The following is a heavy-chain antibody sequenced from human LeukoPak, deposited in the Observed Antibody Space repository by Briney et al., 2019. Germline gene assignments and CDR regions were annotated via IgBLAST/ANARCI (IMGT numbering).Heavy chain of an antibody. J-gene: IGHJ4*02. CDR3: ARQIAAATLYYFDY. V-gene: IGHV4-39*01. CDR2: IYYSGST. D-gene: IGHD6-13*01. CDR1: GVSISSGDYY. Sequence: PSETLSLTCTVSGVSISSGDYYWSWIRQPPGKGLEWIGSIYYSGSTYYNPSLKSRVTISVDTSKNQFSLKLSSVTAADTAVYYCARQIAAATLYYFDYWGQGTLVTVSS.